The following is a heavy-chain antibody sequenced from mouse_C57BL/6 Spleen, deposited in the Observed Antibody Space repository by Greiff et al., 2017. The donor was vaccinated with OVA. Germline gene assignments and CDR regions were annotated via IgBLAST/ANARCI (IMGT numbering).Heavy chain of an antibody. CDR1: GYTFTDYN. CDR2: INPNNGGT. D-gene: IGHD1-1*01. J-gene: IGHJ2*01. Sequence: EVKLQESGPELVKPGASVKIPCKASGYTFTDYNMDWVKQSHGKSLEWIGDINPNNGGTIYNQKFKGKATLTVDKSSSTAYMELRSLTSEDTAVYYCARRDYYGSSHFDYWGQGTTLTVSS. CDR3: ARRDYYGSSHFDY. V-gene: IGHV1-18*01.